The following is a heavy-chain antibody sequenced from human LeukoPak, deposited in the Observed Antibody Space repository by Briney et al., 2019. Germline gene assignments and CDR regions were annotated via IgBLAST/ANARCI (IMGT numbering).Heavy chain of an antibody. CDR3: ATILEQQLNSYYYGMDV. V-gene: IGHV3-23*01. D-gene: IGHD6-13*01. Sequence: GGSPRLSCAASGFTFSNYVMTWVRQTPGKGLEGVSSISHGGESTYYGDSVKGRFAISRDNSKDTLYLQMNSLRAEDTAIYYCATILEQQLNSYYYGMDVWGQGT. J-gene: IGHJ6*02. CDR1: GFTFSNYV. CDR2: ISHGGEST.